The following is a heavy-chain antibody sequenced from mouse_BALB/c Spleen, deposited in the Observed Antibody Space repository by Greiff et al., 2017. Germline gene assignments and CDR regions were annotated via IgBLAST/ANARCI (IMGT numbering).Heavy chain of an antibody. D-gene: IGHD1-1*01. Sequence: QVQLQQSGAELARPGASVKLSCKASGYTFTSYWMQWVKQRPGQGLEWIGAIYPGDGDTRYTQKFKGKATLTADKSSSTAYMQLSSLASEDSAVYYCARSYYGSSYVDYWGQGTTLTVSS. CDR2: IYPGDGDT. V-gene: IGHV1-87*01. CDR1: GYTFTSYW. J-gene: IGHJ2*01. CDR3: ARSYYGSSYVDY.